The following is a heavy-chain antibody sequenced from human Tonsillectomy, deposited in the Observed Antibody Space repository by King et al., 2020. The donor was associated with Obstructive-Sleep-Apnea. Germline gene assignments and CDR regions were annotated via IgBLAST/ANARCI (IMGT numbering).Heavy chain of an antibody. Sequence: MQLQESGPGLVETSETLSLTCTVSGGSLSSYFWSWIRRPPGKGLEWMGYVFYTVSTHYNPPLKSRVSISLDTSKHYFSLKLSSVTAADTAFYYCARGVAATGYFDYWGQGTQVTVSS. CDR1: GGSLSSYF. CDR2: VFYTVST. J-gene: IGHJ4*02. CDR3: ARGVAATGYFDY. V-gene: IGHV4-59*08. D-gene: IGHD6-13*01.